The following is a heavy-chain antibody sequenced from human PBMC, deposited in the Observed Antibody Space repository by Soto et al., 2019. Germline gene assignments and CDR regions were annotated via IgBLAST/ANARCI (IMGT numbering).Heavy chain of an antibody. CDR3: ARWVEVSLDYFDS. CDR2: IYHSGRT. Sequence: QVQLQESGPGLVKPSETLSLTCTVSGGSITNGYYYWSWVRQNPGKGLEWIGHIYHSGRTYYRPSLKSRVXXSXDXXKSQFSLNLSSVTAADTAVYYCARWVEVSLDYFDSWGQGTPVTVSS. CDR1: GGSITNGYYY. V-gene: IGHV4-31*03. J-gene: IGHJ4*02. D-gene: IGHD2-15*01.